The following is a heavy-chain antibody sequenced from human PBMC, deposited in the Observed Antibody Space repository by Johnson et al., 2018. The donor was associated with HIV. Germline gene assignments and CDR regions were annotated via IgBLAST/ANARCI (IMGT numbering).Heavy chain of an antibody. CDR1: GFAFRTYW. CDR2: IYNDGSRT. CDR3: AKVIARSNYYGSGSYRDPGAFDI. V-gene: IGHV3-74*03. D-gene: IGHD3-10*01. J-gene: IGHJ3*02. Sequence: EVQLVESGGGLVQPGGSLRLSCAASGFAFRTYWMVWVRQVPGKRPVWVARIYNDGSRTTYADSVRGRFTISRDNAKYTVDLQMNSLRAEDTAVYYCAKVIARSNYYGSGSYRDPGAFDIWGQGTMVTVSS.